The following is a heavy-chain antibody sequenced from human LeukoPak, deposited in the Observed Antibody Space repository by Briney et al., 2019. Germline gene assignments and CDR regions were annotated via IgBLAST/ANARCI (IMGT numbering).Heavy chain of an antibody. V-gene: IGHV3-23*01. CDR1: GFTFSSYA. CDR2: ISGSGGST. CDR3: AKNPRGFSSSWYLNYYYGMDV. D-gene: IGHD6-13*01. J-gene: IGHJ6*02. Sequence: GGSLRLSCTASGFTFSSYAMSWVRQAPGQGLEWVSAISGSGGSTYYADSVKGRFTISRDNSKNTLYLQMNSLRAEDTAVYYCAKNPRGFSSSWYLNYYYGMDVWGQGTTVTVSS.